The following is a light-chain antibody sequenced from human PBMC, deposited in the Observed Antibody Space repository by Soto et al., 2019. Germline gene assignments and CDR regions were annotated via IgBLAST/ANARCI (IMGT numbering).Light chain of an antibody. Sequence: QSVLTQLPSVSGTPGQRVTISCSGGISNIATNYVHWFQQLPGTAPKVLSNRDNQRPSGVPDRFSGSKSGTSASLAISGLRSEDEAEYYCAAWDDTVRSDVFGTGTKVTVL. J-gene: IGLJ1*01. CDR1: ISNIATNY. CDR2: RDN. CDR3: AAWDDTVRSDV. V-gene: IGLV1-47*01.